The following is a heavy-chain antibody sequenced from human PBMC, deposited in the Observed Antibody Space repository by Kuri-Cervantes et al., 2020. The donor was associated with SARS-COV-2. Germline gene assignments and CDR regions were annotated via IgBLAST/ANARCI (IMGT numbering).Heavy chain of an antibody. CDR1: GGSISSYY. J-gene: IGHJ4*02. CDR2: IYYSGST. Sequence: LSCTVSGGSISSYYWSWIRQPPGKGLEWIGYIYYSGSTNYNPSLKSRVTISVDTSKNQFSLKLSSVTAADTAVYYCARHLRLLDYYFDYWGQGTLVTVSS. V-gene: IGHV4-59*08. D-gene: IGHD2-15*01. CDR3: ARHLRLLDYYFDY.